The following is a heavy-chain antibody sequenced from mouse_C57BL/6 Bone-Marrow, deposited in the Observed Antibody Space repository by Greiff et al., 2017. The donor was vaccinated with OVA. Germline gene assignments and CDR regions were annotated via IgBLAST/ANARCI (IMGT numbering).Heavy chain of an antibody. D-gene: IGHD2-4*01. V-gene: IGHV1-82*01. J-gene: IGHJ1*03. CDR2: IYPGDGDT. CDR1: GYAFSSSW. CDR3: ARFIYYDRYFDV. Sequence: QVQLQQSGPELVKPGASVKISCKASGYAFSSSWMNWVKQRPGKGLEWIGRIYPGDGDTNYNGKFKGKATLTADKSSSTAYMQLSSLTSEDSAVYFCARFIYYDRYFDVWGTGTTVTVSS.